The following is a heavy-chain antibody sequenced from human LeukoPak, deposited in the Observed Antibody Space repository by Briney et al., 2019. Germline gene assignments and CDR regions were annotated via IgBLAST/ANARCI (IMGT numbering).Heavy chain of an antibody. CDR3: ARVGEDYYDSSGYDIDY. Sequence: SSETLSLTCAVYGGSFSGYYWSWIRQPPGKGLEWIGEINHSGSTSYNPPLKSRVTISVDTSKNQFSLKLSSVTAADTAVYYCARVGEDYYDSSGYDIDYWGQGTLVTVSS. CDR1: GGSFSGYY. CDR2: INHSGST. J-gene: IGHJ4*02. D-gene: IGHD3-22*01. V-gene: IGHV4-34*01.